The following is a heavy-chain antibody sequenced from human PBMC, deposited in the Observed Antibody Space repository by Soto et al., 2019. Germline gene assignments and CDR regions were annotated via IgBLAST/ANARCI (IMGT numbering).Heavy chain of an antibody. J-gene: IGHJ4*02. CDR1: GYTLTELS. V-gene: IGHV1-24*01. Sequence: ASVKVSCKVSGYTLTELSMHWVRQAPGKGLEWMGGFDPEDGETIYAQKFQGRVTMTEDTSTDTAYMELSSLRSEDTAVYYCATHGDHEGFSDYWGQGTLVTVSS. CDR2: FDPEDGET. CDR3: ATHGDHEGFSDY. D-gene: IGHD4-17*01.